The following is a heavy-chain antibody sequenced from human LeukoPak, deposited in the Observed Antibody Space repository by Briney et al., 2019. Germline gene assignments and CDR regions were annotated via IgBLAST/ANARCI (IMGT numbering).Heavy chain of an antibody. J-gene: IGHJ5*02. CDR1: GYTFTSYD. Sequence: ASVKVSCKASGYTFTSYDINWVRQATGQGLEWMGWMNPNSGNTGYAQKFQGRVTMTRNTSISTAYMELSSLRSEDTAVYYCARDGGSYYENDNWFGPWGQGTLVTVSS. CDR3: ARDGGSYYENDNWFGP. V-gene: IGHV1-8*01. D-gene: IGHD1-26*01. CDR2: MNPNSGNT.